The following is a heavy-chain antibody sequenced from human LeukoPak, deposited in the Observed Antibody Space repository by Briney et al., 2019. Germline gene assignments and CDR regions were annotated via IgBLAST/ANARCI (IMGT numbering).Heavy chain of an antibody. CDR1: GYTFTRYD. J-gene: IGHJ4*02. Sequence: ASGKVSGNASGYTFTRYDIHWVRQAPGQGLEGMGWINPNSGGTNYAQKFQGRVTMTSDTSISTAYMELSRLRSDDTAVYYCAVKERGYSYDIDYWGQGTLVTVSS. V-gene: IGHV1-2*02. CDR2: INPNSGGT. D-gene: IGHD5-18*01. CDR3: AVKERGYSYDIDY.